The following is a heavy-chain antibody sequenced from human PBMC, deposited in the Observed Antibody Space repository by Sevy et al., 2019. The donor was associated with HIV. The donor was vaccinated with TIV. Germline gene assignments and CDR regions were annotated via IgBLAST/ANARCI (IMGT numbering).Heavy chain of an antibody. CDR1: GYTLSELS. J-gene: IGHJ4*02. D-gene: IGHD3-22*01. CDR2: FDPEDGEI. CDR3: ATTKDYYDSSGSPFDY. Sequence: ASVKVSCKVSGYTLSELSMHWVRQAPGKGLEWMGSFDPEDGEILNAQKLQGRITMTEDTSTDTAYMELSSLRSEDTAVYYCATTKDYYDSSGSPFDYWCQGTLVTVSS. V-gene: IGHV1-24*01.